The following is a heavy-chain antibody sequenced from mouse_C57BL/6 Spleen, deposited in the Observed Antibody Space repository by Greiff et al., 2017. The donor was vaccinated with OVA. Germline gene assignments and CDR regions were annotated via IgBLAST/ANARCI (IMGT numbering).Heavy chain of an antibody. V-gene: IGHV5-4*01. Sequence: EVQLVESGGGLVKPGGSLKLSCAASGFTFSSYAMSWVRQTPEKRLEWVATISDGGSYTYYPDNVKGRFTISRDNAKNNLYLQMSHLKSEDTAMYYCAREDGYYVFAYWGQGTLVTVSA. CDR3: AREDGYYVFAY. D-gene: IGHD2-3*01. CDR2: ISDGGSYT. J-gene: IGHJ3*01. CDR1: GFTFSSYA.